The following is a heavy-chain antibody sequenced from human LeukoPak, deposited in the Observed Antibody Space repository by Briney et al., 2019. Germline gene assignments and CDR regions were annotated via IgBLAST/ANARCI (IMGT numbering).Heavy chain of an antibody. J-gene: IGHJ5*02. V-gene: IGHV3-23*01. Sequence: PGGSLRLSCAASGFTFSSYAMSWVRQAPGKGLEWVSTISGGGGGTYYADSVKGRFTISRDNSKNTLYLQMNSLRAEDTAVYYCAKDSHWNYDWFGPWGQGTLVIVSS. CDR1: GFTFSSYA. D-gene: IGHD1-7*01. CDR3: AKDSHWNYDWFGP. CDR2: ISGGGGGT.